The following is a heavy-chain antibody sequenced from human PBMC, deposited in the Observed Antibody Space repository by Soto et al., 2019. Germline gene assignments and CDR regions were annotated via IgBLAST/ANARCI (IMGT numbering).Heavy chain of an antibody. CDR2: IYYSGST. CDR3: AREPVNYYDSPGGVDY. J-gene: IGHJ4*02. CDR1: GGSISSGDFY. D-gene: IGHD3-22*01. Sequence: TLSLTCTVSGGSISSGDFYWSWIRQPPGKGLELIGNIYYSGSTYYNPSLRSRAIMSVDTSQNQFSLKLSSVTAADTAVYYCAREPVNYYDSPGGVDYWGQGTLVTVSS. V-gene: IGHV4-30-4*01.